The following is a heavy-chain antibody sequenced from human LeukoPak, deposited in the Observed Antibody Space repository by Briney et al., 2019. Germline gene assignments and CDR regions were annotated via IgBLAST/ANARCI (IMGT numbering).Heavy chain of an antibody. CDR2: IKEDGSEK. CDR3: AKDERIAAAGYFDY. Sequence: QTGGSLRLSCAASGFIFSSYWMAWVRQAPGKGLEWVANIKEDGSEKNYVDSVKGRFTISRDNSKNTLYLQMNSLRAEDTAVYYCAKDERIAAAGYFDYWGQGTLVTVSS. V-gene: IGHV3-7*01. CDR1: GFIFSSYW. D-gene: IGHD6-13*01. J-gene: IGHJ4*02.